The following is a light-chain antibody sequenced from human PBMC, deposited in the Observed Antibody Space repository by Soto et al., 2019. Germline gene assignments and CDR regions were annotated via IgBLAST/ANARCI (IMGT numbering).Light chain of an antibody. Sequence: EIVVTQSPATLSVSPGERATLSCRASQSVGNNFAWYQQKPGQAPRLLIFATSTRATGVPARFSGSGSGTEFTLTISRLQSEYFAVYYCQQYGDWPLTFGGGAKVEIE. J-gene: IGKJ4*01. V-gene: IGKV3-15*01. CDR3: QQYGDWPLT. CDR2: ATS. CDR1: QSVGNN.